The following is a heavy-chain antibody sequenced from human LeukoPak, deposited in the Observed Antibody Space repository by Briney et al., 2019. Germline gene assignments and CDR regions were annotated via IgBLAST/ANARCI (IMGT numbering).Heavy chain of an antibody. V-gene: IGHV3-30*04. D-gene: IGHD6-13*01. CDR3: ARDYIGAANCLDP. CDR2: ISYDGSNK. CDR1: GFTFSSYA. J-gene: IGHJ5*02. Sequence: PGGSLRLSCAASGFTFSSYAMHWVRQAPGKGLEWVAVISYDGSNKYYADSVKGRFTISRGNSKNTLYLQMNSLRAEDTAVYYCARDYIGAANCLDPWGQGTLVTVSS.